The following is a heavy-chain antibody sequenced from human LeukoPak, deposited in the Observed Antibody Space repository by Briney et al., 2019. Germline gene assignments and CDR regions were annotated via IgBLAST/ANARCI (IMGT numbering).Heavy chain of an antibody. CDR3: ARLGSHGYYYDGMDV. CDR2: IRSRSTTI. CDR1: GFSFSDYS. D-gene: IGHD3-16*01. Sequence: GGSLRLSCAASGFSFSDYSMNWVRQAPGKGLEWVSYIRSRSTTIYYADSLKGRFTISRDNAKNSLYLQMNSLSPEDTAVYYCARLGSHGYYYDGMDVWGQGTTVTVSS. V-gene: IGHV3-48*04. J-gene: IGHJ6*02.